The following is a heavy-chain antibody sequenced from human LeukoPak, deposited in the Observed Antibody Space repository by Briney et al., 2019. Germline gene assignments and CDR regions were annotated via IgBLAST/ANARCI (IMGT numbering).Heavy chain of an antibody. V-gene: IGHV1-18*01. CDR2: ISAYNDNT. J-gene: IGHJ4*02. CDR1: GYTFTSYG. Sequence: GASVKVSCKASGYTFTSYGISWVRQAPGQGLEWMGWISAYNDNTNYAQKLQGRVTMTTDTSTSTAYMELSRLRSDDTAVYYCARRRWSDDELVGYYWGQGTLVTVSS. D-gene: IGHD2-15*01. CDR3: ARRRWSDDELVGYY.